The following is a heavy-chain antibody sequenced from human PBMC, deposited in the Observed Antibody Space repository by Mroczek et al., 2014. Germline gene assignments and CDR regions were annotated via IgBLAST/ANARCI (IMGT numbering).Heavy chain of an antibody. CDR2: INHSGST. J-gene: IGHJ4*02. V-gene: IGHV4-34*01. CDR1: GGSFSGYY. CDR3: ARVGFWSGYGDY. Sequence: QVQLQHGAAGLLKPSETLSLTCAVYGGSFSGYYWSWIRQPPGKGLEWIGEINHSGSTNYNPSLKSRVTISVDTSKNQFSLKLSSVTAADTAVYYCARVGFWSGYGDYWGQGTLVTVSS. D-gene: IGHD3-3*01.